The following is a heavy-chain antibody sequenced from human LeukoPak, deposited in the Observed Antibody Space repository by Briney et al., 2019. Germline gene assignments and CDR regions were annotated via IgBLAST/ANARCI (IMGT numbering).Heavy chain of an antibody. V-gene: IGHV1-18*01. Sequence: GASVKVSCKASGYTFTSYGISWVRQAPGQGLEWMGWISAYNGNTNYAQKLQGRVTMTTDTSTSTAYMELRSLRCDDTAVYYCARDGTVVVVAAPNYYYYGMDVWGQGTTVTVSS. CDR3: ARDGTVVVVAAPNYYYYGMDV. CDR1: GYTFTSYG. J-gene: IGHJ6*02. CDR2: ISAYNGNT. D-gene: IGHD2-15*01.